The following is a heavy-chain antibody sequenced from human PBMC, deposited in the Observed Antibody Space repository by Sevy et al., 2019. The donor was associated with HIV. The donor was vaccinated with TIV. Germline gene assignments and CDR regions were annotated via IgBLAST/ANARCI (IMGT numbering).Heavy chain of an antibody. D-gene: IGHD4-17*01. V-gene: IGHV2-5*02. Sequence: SGPTLVKPRQTLTLTYTFSGFSLSTSGVGVGWIRQPPGKALEWLAVIYWDDDKYYSPSLKSRLTITKDTSKNHVVLGMTNMDPVDTATYYCAHRPYGDYVGGIDVWGQGTLVTVSS. CDR1: GFSLSTSGVG. J-gene: IGHJ3*01. CDR2: IYWDDDK. CDR3: AHRPYGDYVGGIDV.